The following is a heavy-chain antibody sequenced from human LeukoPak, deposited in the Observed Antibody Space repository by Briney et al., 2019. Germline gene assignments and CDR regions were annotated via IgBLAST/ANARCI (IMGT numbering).Heavy chain of an antibody. CDR3: AKSGIEAAGSLVYFDY. Sequence: GGSLRLSCAASGFTFSNYGMHWVRQAPGKGLECVAVISYDGSNKYYTDSVKGRFTISRDNSKNTLYLQMNSLRAEDTAVYYCAKSGIEAAGSLVYFDYWGQGTLVTASS. V-gene: IGHV3-30*18. CDR1: GFTFSNYG. D-gene: IGHD6-13*01. CDR2: ISYDGSNK. J-gene: IGHJ4*02.